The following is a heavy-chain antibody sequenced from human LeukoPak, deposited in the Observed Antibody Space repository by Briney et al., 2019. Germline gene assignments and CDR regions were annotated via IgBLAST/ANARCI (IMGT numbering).Heavy chain of an antibody. D-gene: IGHD6-19*01. CDR1: GFSFSSYD. V-gene: IGHV3-48*03. Sequence: PGGSLRLSCAASGFSFSSYDMNWVRQAPGKGLEWVSYISDSGFTIYYADSVKGRFTISRDNAKNSLYLQMNSLRAEDTAVYYCARYTTAGYSSGWYGPSFDYWGQGTLVTVSS. CDR3: ARYTTAGYSSGWYGPSFDY. CDR2: ISDSGFTI. J-gene: IGHJ4*02.